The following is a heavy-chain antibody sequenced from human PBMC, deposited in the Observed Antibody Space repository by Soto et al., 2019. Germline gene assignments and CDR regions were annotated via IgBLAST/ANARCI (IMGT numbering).Heavy chain of an antibody. J-gene: IGHJ4*02. CDR2: IWYDGSKK. D-gene: IGHD6-19*01. CDR3: ASEAGKGVAPDY. CDR1: GFSFSNNG. V-gene: IGHV3-33*01. Sequence: QVQLVESGGGVVQPGRSLRLACSASGFSFSNNGMHWVHQAPGKGLEWVAVIWYDGSKKHYGDSVRGLFTISRDDSKNTVYLQMDRLSVEDTAVYFCASEAGKGVAPDYWGQGTVVTVSS.